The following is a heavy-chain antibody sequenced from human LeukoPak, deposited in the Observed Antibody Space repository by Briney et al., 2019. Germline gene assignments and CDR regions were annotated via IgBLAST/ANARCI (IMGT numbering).Heavy chain of an antibody. CDR2: MSSSGSTI. D-gene: IGHD3-10*02. CDR3: AELGITMIGGV. Sequence: AGSLRLSCAASGFTLSDYYMNWIRQAPGKGLEWISYMSSSGSTINYADSVKGRFTISRDNAKNSLYLQMNSLRAEDTAVYYCAELGITMIGGVWGKGTTVTISS. J-gene: IGHJ6*04. V-gene: IGHV3-11*04. CDR1: GFTLSDYY.